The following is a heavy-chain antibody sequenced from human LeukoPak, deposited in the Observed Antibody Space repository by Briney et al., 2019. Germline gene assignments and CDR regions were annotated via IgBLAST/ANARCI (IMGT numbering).Heavy chain of an antibody. CDR1: GFTFSNYG. J-gene: IGHJ4*02. Sequence: GGSLRVSCAASGFTFSNYGMYWVRQSPGEGLVWVSRINSDGSDTSYADSVKGRFTISRDNSKNTLYLQMDSLRAEDTAVYYCARELPPVMKYYFDYWGQGTLVTVSS. CDR2: INSDGSDT. V-gene: IGHV3-74*01. CDR3: ARELPPVMKYYFDY. D-gene: IGHD4-11*01.